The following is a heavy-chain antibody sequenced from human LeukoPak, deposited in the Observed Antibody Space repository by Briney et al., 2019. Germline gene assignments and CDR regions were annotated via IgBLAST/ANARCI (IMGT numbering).Heavy chain of an antibody. V-gene: IGHV3-11*01. J-gene: IGHJ5*02. CDR3: ATDGAGFDT. CDR1: GFTFNDYY. CDR2: INIGGTNT. Sequence: GGSLRLSCAASGFTFNDYYMSWIRQAPGKGLEWLSYINIGGTNTHYADSVKGRFTISRDNAKKSLYLEMTNLRAEDATVYYCATDGAGFDTWGQGVLVTVSS.